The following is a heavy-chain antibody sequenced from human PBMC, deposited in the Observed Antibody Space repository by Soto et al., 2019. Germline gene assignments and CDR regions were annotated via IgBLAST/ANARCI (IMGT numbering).Heavy chain of an antibody. V-gene: IGHV1-69*01. CDR3: ARGWGSDSTTYYYAY. CDR1: GGTFSSST. CDR2: ITPIFGKT. Sequence: QVQLVQSGAEARRPGSSVRVSCKASGGTFSSSTISRVRLALGQGLERGGGITPIFGKTNYSQKFQGRVTFNADESTRTAYMELSSLRSEDTALYFWARGWGSDSTTYYYAYWGQGTSVTVSS. J-gene: IGHJ1*01. D-gene: IGHD3-22*01.